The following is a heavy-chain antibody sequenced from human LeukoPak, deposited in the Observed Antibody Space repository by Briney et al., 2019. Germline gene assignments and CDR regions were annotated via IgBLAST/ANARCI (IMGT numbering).Heavy chain of an antibody. J-gene: IGHJ4*02. V-gene: IGHV3-74*01. CDR2: INTDGSDT. CDR1: GFTFSSNW. D-gene: IGHD6-19*01. CDR3: ARGSSGWYGVHY. Sequence: GGSLRLSCAASGFTFSSNWIHWVRQAPGKGLVWVSRINTDGSDTNYADSVKGRFTISRDNAKNTLYLQMNSLRAEDTAVYYCARGSSGWYGVHYWGQGTLVTVSS.